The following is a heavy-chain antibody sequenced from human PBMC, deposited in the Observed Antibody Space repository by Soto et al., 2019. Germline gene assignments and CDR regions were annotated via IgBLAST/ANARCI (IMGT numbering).Heavy chain of an antibody. J-gene: IGHJ4*02. CDR2: ISYDGSNK. D-gene: IGHD6-13*01. CDR3: ARDSSIAAAGRGVDY. Sequence: QVQLVESGGGVVQPGRSLRLSCAASGFTFSSYAMHWVRQAPGKGLGWVAVISYDGSNKYYADSVKGRFTISRDNSKNTLYLQMNSLRAEDTAVYYCARDSSIAAAGRGVDYWGQGTLVTVSS. CDR1: GFTFSSYA. V-gene: IGHV3-30-3*01.